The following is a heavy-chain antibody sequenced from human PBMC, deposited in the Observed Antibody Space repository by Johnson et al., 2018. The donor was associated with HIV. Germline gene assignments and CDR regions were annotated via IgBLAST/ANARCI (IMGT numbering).Heavy chain of an antibody. CDR1: GFTFSSYW. J-gene: IGHJ3*02. Sequence: EVQLVECGGGLVQPGGSLRLSCAASGFTFSSYWMSWVRQAPGKGLEWVANINQDGSEKYYADSVKGRFTISRDTAKNTLYLQMNNLRPEDTALYYCARRLWFRNLYDAFDIWGQGTMVTVSS. D-gene: IGHD3-10*01. CDR2: INQDGSEK. CDR3: ARRLWFRNLYDAFDI. V-gene: IGHV3-7*04.